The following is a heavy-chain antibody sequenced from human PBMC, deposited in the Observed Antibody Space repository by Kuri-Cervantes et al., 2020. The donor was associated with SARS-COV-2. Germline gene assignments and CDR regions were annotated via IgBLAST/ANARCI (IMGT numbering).Heavy chain of an antibody. CDR3: AKAYDPYGMDV. D-gene: IGHD5-12*01. CDR1: GFTFSSYG. CDR2: IWYDGSNK. Sequence: GGSLRLSCAASGFTFSSYGMHWVRQAPGKGLEWVAVIWYDGSNKYYADSVKGRFTISRDNSKNTLYLQMNSLRAEDTAVYYCAKAYDPYGMDVWGQGTTVTVSS. V-gene: IGHV3-33*06. J-gene: IGHJ6*02.